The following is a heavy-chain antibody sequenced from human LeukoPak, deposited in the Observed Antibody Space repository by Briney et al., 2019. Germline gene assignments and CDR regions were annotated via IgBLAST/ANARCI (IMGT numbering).Heavy chain of an antibody. CDR2: IYTSGST. CDR3: ASLGGGNSYYYGMDV. J-gene: IGHJ6*02. V-gene: IGHV4-61*02. CDR1: GGSISSGSYY. D-gene: IGHD4-23*01. Sequence: SETLSLTCTVSGGSISSGSYYWSWIRQPAGKGLEWIGRIYTSGSTNYNPSLKSRVTISVDTSKNQFSLKLSSVTAADTAVYYCASLGGGNSYYYGMDVRGQGTTVTVSS.